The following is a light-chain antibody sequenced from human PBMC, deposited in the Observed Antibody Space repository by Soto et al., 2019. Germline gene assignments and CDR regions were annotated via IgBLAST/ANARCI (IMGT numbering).Light chain of an antibody. CDR3: QQTYSSPLT. CDR1: QSINNY. J-gene: IGKJ4*01. V-gene: IGKV1-39*01. CDR2: AAS. Sequence: DIQMTQSPSSLSASVGDRVTINCRASQSINNYLHWYQQKSGGAPKLLIYAASNLQNGVPSRFSGSGSGTDFTLTISSLRPEDFATYFCQQTYSSPLTFGGGTKVDIK.